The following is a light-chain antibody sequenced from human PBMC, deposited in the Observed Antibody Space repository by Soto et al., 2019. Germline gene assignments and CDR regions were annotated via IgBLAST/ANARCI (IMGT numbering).Light chain of an antibody. J-gene: IGKJ2*01. CDR1: QSIANTY. Sequence: EIVLTQSPGTLSLSPGERATLSCRASQSIANTYLAWYQQKPGQASRLLIYGASSSTTAIPDRFSGSGSGTDFTLTISRLEPDEFSVYYCQQYDTSPPYTFGHGTKLEI. CDR2: GAS. CDR3: QQYDTSPPYT. V-gene: IGKV3-20*01.